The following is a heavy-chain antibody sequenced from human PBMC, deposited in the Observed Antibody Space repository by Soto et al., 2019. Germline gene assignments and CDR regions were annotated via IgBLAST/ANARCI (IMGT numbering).Heavy chain of an antibody. D-gene: IGHD2-15*01. V-gene: IGHV4-59*01. CDR1: GGSISPFY. CDR2: LYYSGNT. CDR3: ARVGGVAARTFDY. J-gene: IGHJ4*02. Sequence: SETLSLTCTVSGGSISPFYWSWVLQPPGKGLEWIGYLYYSGNTNYNPSLKSRVTISVDASKNQVSLRLTSVTAADTAVYYCARVGGVAARTFDYWGQGTVVTVSS.